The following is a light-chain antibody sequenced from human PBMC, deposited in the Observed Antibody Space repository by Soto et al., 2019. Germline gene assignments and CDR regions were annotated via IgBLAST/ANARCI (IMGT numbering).Light chain of an antibody. CDR2: DVT. Sequence: QSALTQSPSASGSPGQSVTISCTGTSSDIGGYNSVSWYQQHPGKAPKVMIYDVTKRPSGVPDRFSGSKSGNTASLTVSALQAEDEADYYCSSHAGIKNVVFGGGTKLTVL. J-gene: IGLJ3*02. CDR3: SSHAGIKNVV. CDR1: SSDIGGYNS. V-gene: IGLV2-8*01.